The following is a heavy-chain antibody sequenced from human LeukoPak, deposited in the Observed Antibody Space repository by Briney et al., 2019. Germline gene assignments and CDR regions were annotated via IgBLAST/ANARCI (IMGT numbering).Heavy chain of an antibody. D-gene: IGHD3-22*01. Sequence: SETLSLTRTVSGYSISSGYYWGWIRQPPGKGLEWIGSIHHSGSTYYNPSLKSRVTISVDTSKNQFSLKLSSVTAADTAVYYCARDSYYYDSSGYRRSDYWGQGTLVTVSS. CDR2: IHHSGST. J-gene: IGHJ4*02. CDR3: ARDSYYYDSSGYRRSDY. V-gene: IGHV4-38-2*02. CDR1: GYSISSGYY.